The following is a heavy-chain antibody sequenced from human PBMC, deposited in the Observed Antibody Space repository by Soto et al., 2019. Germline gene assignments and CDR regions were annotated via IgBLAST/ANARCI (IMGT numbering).Heavy chain of an antibody. Sequence: GGSLRLSCTASGFTFVDYAMSWFRQAPGKGLEWVGFIRSKAYGGTTEYAASVKGRFTISRDDSKSIAYLQMNSLKTEDTAVYYCTTLSYDILTGYPTTFDYWGQGTLVTVSS. CDR2: IRSKAYGGTT. V-gene: IGHV3-49*03. CDR3: TTLSYDILTGYPTTFDY. J-gene: IGHJ4*02. D-gene: IGHD3-9*01. CDR1: GFTFVDYA.